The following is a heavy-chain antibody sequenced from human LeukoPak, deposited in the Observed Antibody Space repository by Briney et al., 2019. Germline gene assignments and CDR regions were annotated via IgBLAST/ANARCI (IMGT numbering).Heavy chain of an antibody. V-gene: IGHV1-18*01. CDR3: ARDREDIVVVVAATGGYNWLDP. Sequence: ASVKVSCKASGYTFTSYGISWVRQAPGQGLEWMGWISAYNGNTNYAQKLQGRVTMTTDTSTSTAYMELRSLRSDDTAVYYCARDREDIVVVVAATGGYNWLDPWGQGTLVTVSS. CDR2: ISAYNGNT. CDR1: GYTFTSYG. J-gene: IGHJ5*02. D-gene: IGHD2-15*01.